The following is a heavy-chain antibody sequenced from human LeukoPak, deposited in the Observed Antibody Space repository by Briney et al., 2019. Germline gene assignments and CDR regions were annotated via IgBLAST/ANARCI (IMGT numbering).Heavy chain of an antibody. V-gene: IGHV1-69*13. D-gene: IGHD3-22*01. CDR2: IIPIFGTA. J-gene: IGHJ2*01. CDR3: ARTIRITMIVVVITVGYWYFDL. Sequence: ASVKVSCKASGGTFSSYAISWVRQAPGQGLEWMGGIIPIFGTANYAQKFQGRVTITADESTSTAYMELSSLRSEDTAVYYCARTIRITMIVVVITVGYWYFDLWGRGTLVTVSS. CDR1: GGTFSSYA.